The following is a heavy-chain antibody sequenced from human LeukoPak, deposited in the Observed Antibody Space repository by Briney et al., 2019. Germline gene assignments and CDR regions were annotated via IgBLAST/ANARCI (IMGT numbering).Heavy chain of an antibody. V-gene: IGHV3-30*04. CDR1: GFTFSSYA. Sequence: GGSLRLSCAASGFTFSSYAMHWVRQAPGKGLEWVAVISYDGSNKYYADSVKGRFTISRDNSKNTLYLQMNSLRAEDTAVYYCARSKSSSWYKIARNDAFDIWGQGTMVTVSS. CDR2: ISYDGSNK. CDR3: ARSKSSSWYKIARNDAFDI. J-gene: IGHJ3*02. D-gene: IGHD6-13*01.